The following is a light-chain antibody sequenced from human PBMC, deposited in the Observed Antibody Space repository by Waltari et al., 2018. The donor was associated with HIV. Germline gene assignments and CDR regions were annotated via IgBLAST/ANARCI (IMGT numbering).Light chain of an antibody. CDR1: SSNIGAGYD. Sequence: QSVLTQPPSVSGAPGQRVTISCTGSSSNIGAGYDVHWYQHLPGTAPKLLIYGTINRPSGVPDRFSGSESGTSASLAITGLQAEDEADYYCQSYDSSLSGYVFGTGTKVTVL. V-gene: IGLV1-40*01. CDR2: GTI. CDR3: QSYDSSLSGYV. J-gene: IGLJ1*01.